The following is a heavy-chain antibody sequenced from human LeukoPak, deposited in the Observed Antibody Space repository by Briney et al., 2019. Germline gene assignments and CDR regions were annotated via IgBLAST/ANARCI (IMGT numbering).Heavy chain of an antibody. CDR3: ARGEYYYGSGS. CDR1: GGSISSGGYY. V-gene: IGHV4-61*08. CDR2: TYYSGST. D-gene: IGHD3-10*01. Sequence: SETLSLTCAVSGGSISSGGYYWSWIRQPPGKGLEWIGYTYYSGSTNYNPSLKSRVTISVDTSKNQFSLKLSSVTAADTAVYYCARGEYYYGSGSWGQGTLVTVSS. J-gene: IGHJ4*02.